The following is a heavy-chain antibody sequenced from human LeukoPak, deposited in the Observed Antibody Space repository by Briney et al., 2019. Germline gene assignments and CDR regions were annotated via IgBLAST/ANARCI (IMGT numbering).Heavy chain of an antibody. CDR1: GFTFSSCG. CDR2: ISYDGSNK. CDR3: AKDRTLDY. V-gene: IGHV3-30*18. Sequence: GGSLRLSCAASGFTFSSCGMHWVRQAPGKGLEWVAVISYDGSNKYYADSVKGRFTISRDNSKNTPYLQMNSLRAEDTAVYYCAKDRTLDYWGQGTLVTVSS. J-gene: IGHJ4*02.